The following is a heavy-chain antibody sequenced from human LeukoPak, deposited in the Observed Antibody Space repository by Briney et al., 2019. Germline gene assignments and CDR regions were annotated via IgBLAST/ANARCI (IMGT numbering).Heavy chain of an antibody. J-gene: IGHJ5*02. V-gene: IGHV1-2*02. CDR1: RYTFTGHH. Sequence: GSPKDSRKASRYTFTGHHIQSGCPSPRQRVERMGRISPSSGGTKYAQKCQGRVTLTRDTSISTAYMELSRLRCDDTAVYYCARSYDFWSGPPFDPWGQGTLVTVSS. CDR3: ARSYDFWSGPPFDP. CDR2: ISPSSGGT. D-gene: IGHD3-3*01.